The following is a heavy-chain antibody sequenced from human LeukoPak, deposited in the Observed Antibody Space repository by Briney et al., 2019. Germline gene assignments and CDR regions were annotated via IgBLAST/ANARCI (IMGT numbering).Heavy chain of an antibody. J-gene: IGHJ4*02. CDR2: ISHGGST. D-gene: IGHD4-17*01. V-gene: IGHV4-34*01. Sequence: SETLSLTCSVYGGSFSGYFWSWIRQPPGKGLEWIGEISHGGSTIYNPSLKSRITISVDTSKNQFSLRLNSVTAADTAVYYCARGTMTTVTYYFDYWGQGTLVTVSS. CDR1: GGSFSGYF. CDR3: ARGTMTTVTYYFDY.